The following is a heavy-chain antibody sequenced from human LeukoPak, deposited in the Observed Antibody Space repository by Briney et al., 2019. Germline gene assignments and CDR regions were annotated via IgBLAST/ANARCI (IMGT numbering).Heavy chain of an antibody. Sequence: PSETLSLTCTVSGGSISSGSYYWSWIRQPAGKGLEWIGRIYTSGSTNYNPSLKSRVTISVDTSKNQFSLKLSSVTAADTAVYYCARGLSSGWNGGWFGPWGQGTLVTVSS. CDR2: IYTSGST. CDR3: ARGLSSGWNGGWFGP. J-gene: IGHJ5*02. D-gene: IGHD6-19*01. V-gene: IGHV4-61*02. CDR1: GGSISSGSYY.